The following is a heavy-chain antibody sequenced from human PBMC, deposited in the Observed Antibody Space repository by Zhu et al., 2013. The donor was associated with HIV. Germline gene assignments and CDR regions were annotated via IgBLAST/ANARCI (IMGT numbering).Heavy chain of an antibody. J-gene: IGHJ6*02. D-gene: IGHD3-3*01. CDR2: MNPNSGNT. CDR3: ARGVTFGXVIIAYGMDV. CDR1: GYTFTSYD. Sequence: QVQLVQSGAEVKKPGASVKVSCKASGYTFTSYDINWVRQATGQGLEWMGWMNPNSGNTGYAQKFQGRVTMTRNTSISTAYMELSSLRSEDTAVYYCARGVTFGXVIIAYGMDVWGQGTTVTVSS. V-gene: IGHV1-8*01.